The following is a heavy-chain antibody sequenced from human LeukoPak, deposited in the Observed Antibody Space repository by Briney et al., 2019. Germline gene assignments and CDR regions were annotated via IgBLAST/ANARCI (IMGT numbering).Heavy chain of an antibody. CDR3: ARDRFNGMDV. Sequence: GGSLRLSCVACGIDVSTDYITWVRQAPGKGLEWVSIIYSERTTYYADSVKGRFSISRDISKNTVTLQMSSLRAEDTAVYYCARDRFNGMDVWGQGTTVTFSS. CDR1: GIDVSTDY. V-gene: IGHV3-66*01. J-gene: IGHJ6*02. CDR2: IYSERTT. D-gene: IGHD3-3*01.